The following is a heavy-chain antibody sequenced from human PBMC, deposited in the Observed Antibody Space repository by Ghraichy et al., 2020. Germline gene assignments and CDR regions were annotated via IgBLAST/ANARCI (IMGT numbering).Heavy chain of an antibody. CDR3: ARASLPYCAGDTCYWTY. CDR2: ISSTSNTI. CDR1: GFTFSAYS. Sequence: LSLTCVASGFTFSAYSMNWVRQAPGKGLEWVSYISSTSNTIYYADSVKGRFTISRDYAKNSLSLQMDSLRDEDMAVYYCARASLPYCAGDTCYWTYWGQGTLVTVSS. V-gene: IGHV3-48*02. D-gene: IGHD2-21*02. J-gene: IGHJ4*02.